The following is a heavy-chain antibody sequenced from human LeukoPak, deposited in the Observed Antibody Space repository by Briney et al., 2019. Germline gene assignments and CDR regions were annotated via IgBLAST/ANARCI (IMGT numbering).Heavy chain of an antibody. CDR1: GYTFTGYY. Sequence: ASVKVSCKASGYTFTGYYMHWVRQAPGQGLEWMGWINPNSGGTNYAQKFQGRVTMTRDTSISTAYMELSRLRSDDTAVYYCARVLHGDYVLDYWGQGTLVTVSS. J-gene: IGHJ4*02. D-gene: IGHD4-17*01. V-gene: IGHV1-2*02. CDR2: INPNSGGT. CDR3: ARVLHGDYVLDY.